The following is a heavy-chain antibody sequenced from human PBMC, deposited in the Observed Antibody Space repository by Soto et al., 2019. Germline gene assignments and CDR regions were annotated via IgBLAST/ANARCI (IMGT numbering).Heavy chain of an antibody. Sequence: QVQLVQSGAEVKKPGASVKVSCTASGYTFTSYAMHWVRQAPGQRLEWMGWINAGNGNTKYSQKFQGRVTITRDTSASTAYMELSSLRSEDTAVYYCARESTAYILGWFDPWGQGTLVTVSS. CDR1: GYTFTSYA. J-gene: IGHJ5*02. CDR3: ARESTAYILGWFDP. CDR2: INAGNGNT. D-gene: IGHD4-17*01. V-gene: IGHV1-3*01.